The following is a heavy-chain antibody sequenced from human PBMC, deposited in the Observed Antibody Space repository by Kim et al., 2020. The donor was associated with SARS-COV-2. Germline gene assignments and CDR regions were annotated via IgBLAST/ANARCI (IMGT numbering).Heavy chain of an antibody. V-gene: IGHV4-31*02. J-gene: IGHJ4*02. Sequence: PSLKGRVTRAGDTSKNQFSLKLSSVTAADTAVYYCARTRITMIVVVSHFDYWGQGTLVTVSS. CDR3: ARTRITMIVVVSHFDY. D-gene: IGHD3-22*01.